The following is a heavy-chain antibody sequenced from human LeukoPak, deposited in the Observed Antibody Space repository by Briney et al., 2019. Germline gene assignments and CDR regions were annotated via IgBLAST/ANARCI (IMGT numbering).Heavy chain of an antibody. Sequence: SGPTLVNPTRTLTLTCTISGISLSTSGVGVGWIRQLPGKALEWLALIYWDDDKHYSPSLKSRLTITSDTSKNQVVLTVTNMDTVDTATYYCIHKIAVAGPAYVFNYWGQGSLVTVSP. V-gene: IGHV2-5*02. D-gene: IGHD6-13*01. CDR1: GISLSTSGVG. CDR3: IHKIAVAGPAYVFNY. CDR2: IYWDDDK. J-gene: IGHJ4*02.